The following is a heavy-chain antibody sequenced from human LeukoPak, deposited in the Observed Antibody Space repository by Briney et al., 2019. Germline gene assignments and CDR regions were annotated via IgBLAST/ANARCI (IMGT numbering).Heavy chain of an antibody. Sequence: ASVKVSCKASGGTFSSYAISWVRQAPGQGLEWMGWISAYNGNTNYAQKLQGRVTMTSDTSTSTAYMELRSLRSDDTAVYYCARDVLRVDYWGQGTLVTVSS. CDR1: GGTFSSYA. D-gene: IGHD3-16*01. CDR3: ARDVLRVDY. CDR2: ISAYNGNT. V-gene: IGHV1-18*01. J-gene: IGHJ4*02.